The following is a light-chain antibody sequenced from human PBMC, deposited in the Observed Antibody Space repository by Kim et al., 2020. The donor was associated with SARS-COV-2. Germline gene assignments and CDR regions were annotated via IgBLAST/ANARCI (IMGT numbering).Light chain of an antibody. CDR1: SSDVGSYNR. CDR3: SSYTSSNTVV. J-gene: IGLJ2*01. Sequence: GQSVTIPGPGTSSDVGSYNRVSWYQQPPGTAPKVMIYEVSNRPSGVPDRFSGSKSGNTASLTISGLQAEDEADYYCSSYTSSNTVVFGGGTQLTVL. V-gene: IGLV2-18*02. CDR2: EVS.